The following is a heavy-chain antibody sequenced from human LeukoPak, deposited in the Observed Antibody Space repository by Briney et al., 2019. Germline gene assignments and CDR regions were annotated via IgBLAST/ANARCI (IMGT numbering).Heavy chain of an antibody. CDR3: ARVARHDYTYYPGGNYFDY. J-gene: IGHJ4*02. V-gene: IGHV4-38-2*02. CDR1: GYSMSSGYY. Sequence: PSETLSLTCTVSGYSMSSGYYWGWIRQPPERGLEGIGSMYHTGSTYYNPSLKSRVTISVDTSKNQFSLKLSSVTAADTAVYYCARVARHDYTYYPGGNYFDYWGQGTLVTVSS. D-gene: IGHD4-11*01. CDR2: MYHTGST.